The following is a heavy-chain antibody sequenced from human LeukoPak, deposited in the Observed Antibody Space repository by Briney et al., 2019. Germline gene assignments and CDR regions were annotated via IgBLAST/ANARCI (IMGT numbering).Heavy chain of an antibody. CDR1: GFTVSSNY. CDR2: SSSGGST. Sequence: GGSLRLSCAASGFTVSSNYISCVRQATGRGLEWASGSSSGGSTYSAAYAKGRFTISRDNCKNTLYLQMNGLRAEDRGEYYCARAGLASERREMATIKVGDYWGQGTQVTV. J-gene: IGHJ4*02. V-gene: IGHV3-66*02. D-gene: IGHD5-24*01. CDR3: ARAGLASERREMATIKVGDY.